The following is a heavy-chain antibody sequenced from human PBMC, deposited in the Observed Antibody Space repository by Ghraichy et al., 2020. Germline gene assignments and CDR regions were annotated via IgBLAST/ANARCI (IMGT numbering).Heavy chain of an antibody. J-gene: IGHJ4*02. CDR2: LTADGRIT. Sequence: GGSLRLSCAASGFTFSTYWMHWVRQAPGKGLVWVSRLTADGRITDYADSVKGRFTISRDNAKNTLYLQMNSLRAEDTAVYYCASSPVTTYGTALDYWGQGTLVTVSS. CDR1: GFTFSTYW. V-gene: IGHV3-74*01. CDR3: ASSPVTTYGTALDY. D-gene: IGHD4-17*01.